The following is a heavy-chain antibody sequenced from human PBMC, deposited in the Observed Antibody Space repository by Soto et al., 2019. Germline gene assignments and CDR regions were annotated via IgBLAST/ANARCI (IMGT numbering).Heavy chain of an antibody. V-gene: IGHV4-39*01. CDR3: ARTAVEVGATCFDD. D-gene: IGHD1-26*01. CDR2: IYYSGST. J-gene: IGHJ4*02. Sequence: SLTGTVSGGAISSRRYYWGWIRQPPGKGLEWIGSIYYSGSTYYNPSLKSRVTISVDTSKNQFSLKLSSVTAADTAVYYCARTAVEVGATCFDDWGQGTLVTVSS. CDR1: GGAISSRRYY.